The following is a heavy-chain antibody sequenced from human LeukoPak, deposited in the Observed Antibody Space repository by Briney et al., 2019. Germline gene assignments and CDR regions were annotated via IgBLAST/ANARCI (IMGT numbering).Heavy chain of an antibody. V-gene: IGHV3-66*01. CDR3: ARGDCSSSSCSGFYGMDV. J-gene: IGHJ6*02. CDR2: IYAGGST. Sequence: GGSLRLSCAASGFTVSNTYMSWVRQAPGKGLEWVSVIYAGGSTYYADSVKGRFTISRDNAKNTLYLQMNSLRAEDTAVYYCARGDCSSSSCSGFYGMDVWGQGTTVTVSS. CDR1: GFTVSNTY. D-gene: IGHD2-2*01.